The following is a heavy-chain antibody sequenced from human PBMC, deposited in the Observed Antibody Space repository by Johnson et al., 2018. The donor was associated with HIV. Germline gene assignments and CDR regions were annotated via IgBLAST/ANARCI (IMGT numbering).Heavy chain of an antibody. CDR2: ISGGST. J-gene: IGHJ3*02. V-gene: IGHV3-38-3*01. CDR1: GFTVSSNE. CDR3: AIFSTDPPDAFDI. D-gene: IGHD3-3*01. Sequence: VQLVESRGVLVQPGGSLRLSCAASGFTVSSNEMSWVRQAPGKGLEWVSSISGGSTYYADSRKGRFTISRDNSKNTLYLQMNSLRAEDTAVYYCAIFSTDPPDAFDIWGQGTMVTVSS.